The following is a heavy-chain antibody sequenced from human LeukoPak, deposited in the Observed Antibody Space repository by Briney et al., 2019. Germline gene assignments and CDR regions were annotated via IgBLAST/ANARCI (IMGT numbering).Heavy chain of an antibody. CDR1: GFTLSSYG. V-gene: IGHV3-33*01. Sequence: GGSLRLSCAASGFTLSSYGMQWVRQAPGKGREWVAVIWFDGNNKYYADSVKGRFTISRDNSKNTLYLQMNSLRAEDTAVYNCARDLASNWNEGLDYWGQGTLVTVSS. J-gene: IGHJ4*02. CDR3: ARDLASNWNEGLDY. D-gene: IGHD1-1*01. CDR2: IWFDGNNK.